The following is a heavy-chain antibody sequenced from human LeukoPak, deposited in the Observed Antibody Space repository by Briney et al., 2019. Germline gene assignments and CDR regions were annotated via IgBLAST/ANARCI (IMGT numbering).Heavy chain of an antibody. CDR3: ARDLRRWELRSGLDY. J-gene: IGHJ4*02. D-gene: IGHD1-26*01. CDR2: IHDSGST. CDR1: GGSISGYY. Sequence: SETLSLTCTVSGGSISGYYWSWIRQPAEKGLEWIGRIHDSGSTNYNPSLKGRVTMSVDTSKNQFSLRLTSVTAADTAIYYCARDLRRWELRSGLDYWGQGTLVTVSS. V-gene: IGHV4-4*07.